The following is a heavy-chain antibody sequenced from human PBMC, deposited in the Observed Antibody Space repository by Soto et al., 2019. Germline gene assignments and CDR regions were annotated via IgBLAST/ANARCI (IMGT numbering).Heavy chain of an antibody. D-gene: IGHD3-22*01. V-gene: IGHV4-59*08. Sequence: QVQLQESGPGLVKPSETLSLTCTVSGGSISSYYWSWIRQPPGKGLEWIGYIYYSGSTNYNPSLKGRVTISVATSKNQFSLKLSSVTAADTAVYYCARHPSRRYYDSSGYYYPLVYGMDVWGQGTTVTVSS. CDR1: GGSISSYY. CDR3: ARHPSRRYYDSSGYYYPLVYGMDV. CDR2: IYYSGST. J-gene: IGHJ6*02.